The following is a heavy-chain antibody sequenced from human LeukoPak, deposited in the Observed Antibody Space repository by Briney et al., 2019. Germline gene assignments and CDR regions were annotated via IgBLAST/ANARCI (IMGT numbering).Heavy chain of an antibody. CDR3: AIELLWFGESPDY. J-gene: IGHJ4*02. CDR2: IKQDGSEK. D-gene: IGHD3-10*01. V-gene: IGHV3-7*01. Sequence: GGSLRLSCAASGFTFSSYWMSWVRQAPGKGLEWVANIKQDGSEKYYVDSVKGRFTISRDNAKNSLYLQMNSLRAEDTAAYYCAIELLWFGESPDYWGQGTLVTVSS. CDR1: GFTFSSYW.